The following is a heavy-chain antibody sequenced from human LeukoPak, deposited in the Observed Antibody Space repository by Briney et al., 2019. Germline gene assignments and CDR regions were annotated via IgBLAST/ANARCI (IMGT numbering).Heavy chain of an antibody. CDR2: INHSGST. CDR1: GGSFSGYY. V-gene: IGHV4-34*01. J-gene: IGHJ4*02. Sequence: PSETLSLTCALYGGSFSGYYWSWIRQPPGKGLEWIGEINHSGSTNYNPSLKSRVTISVDTSKNQFSLKLSSVTAADAAVYDCARGEYDFWSGYSFFYWGQVTLVTVST. D-gene: IGHD3-3*01. CDR3: ARGEYDFWSGYSFFY.